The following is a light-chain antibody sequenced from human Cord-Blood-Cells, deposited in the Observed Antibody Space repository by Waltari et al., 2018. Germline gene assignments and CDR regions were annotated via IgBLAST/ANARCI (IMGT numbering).Light chain of an antibody. Sequence: DIQMTQSPSTLSASVGDRVTITCRASQSISSWLAWYQQKPGKAPKLLIYDASSLESGVPSRFSDSGSGTEFTLTISSLQPDDFATYYCQQYNSYSCTFGQGTKVEIK. V-gene: IGKV1-5*01. J-gene: IGKJ1*01. CDR1: QSISSW. CDR2: DAS. CDR3: QQYNSYSCT.